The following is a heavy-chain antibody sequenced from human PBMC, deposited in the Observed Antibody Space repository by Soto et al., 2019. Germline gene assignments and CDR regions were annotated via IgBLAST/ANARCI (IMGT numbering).Heavy chain of an antibody. CDR2: ISAYNGNT. D-gene: IGHD6-13*01. CDR1: GYTFTSYG. V-gene: IGHV1-18*01. Sequence: ASVKVSCKASGYTFTSYGISWVRQAPGQGLEWMGWISAYNGNTNYAQKLQGRVTMTTDTSTSTAYMELRSLRSDDTAVYYCASSWYTPNYYYGMDVWGQGTTVTVSS. CDR3: ASSWYTPNYYYGMDV. J-gene: IGHJ6*02.